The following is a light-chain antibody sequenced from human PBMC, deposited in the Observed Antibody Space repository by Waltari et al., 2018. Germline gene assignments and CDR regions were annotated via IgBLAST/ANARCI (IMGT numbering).Light chain of an antibody. J-gene: IGKJ1*01. CDR3: HQYNDWLKT. V-gene: IGKV3-15*01. Sequence: IVMTQSPATLSVSPGERATLSCRASQTVSSSLAWYQHKPGQAPRLLIYGAATRATSIPYMFSGTGSGTEFTLTINSLQSEDFAVYYCHQYNDWLKTFGQGTKVEI. CDR2: GAA. CDR1: QTVSSS.